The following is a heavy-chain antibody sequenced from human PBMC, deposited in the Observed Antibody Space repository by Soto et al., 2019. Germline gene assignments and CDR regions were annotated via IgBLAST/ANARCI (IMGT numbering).Heavy chain of an antibody. CDR3: ARHPYSGYDFDY. CDR1: GGSISSSSYY. J-gene: IGHJ4*02. CDR2: INFSGST. V-gene: IGHV4-39*01. Sequence: SETLSLTCTVSGGSISSSSYYWGWIRQPPGKGLEWIGSINFSGSTYYNPSLKSRVTISVDTSKNQFSLKLSSVTAADTAVYYCARHPYSGYDFDYWGQGTLVTVSS. D-gene: IGHD5-12*01.